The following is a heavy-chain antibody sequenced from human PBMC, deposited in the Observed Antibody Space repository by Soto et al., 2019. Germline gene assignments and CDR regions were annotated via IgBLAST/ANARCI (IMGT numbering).Heavy chain of an antibody. D-gene: IGHD6-13*01. CDR2: IIPIFGTA. Sequence: SVKVSCKASGGTFSSYAISWVRQAPGQGLEWMGGIIPIFGTANYAQKFQGRVTITADESTSTAYMELSSLRSEDTAVYYCARDIQQLLVENRFDPWGQGTLVTVSS. CDR1: GGTFSSYA. CDR3: ARDIQQLLVENRFDP. J-gene: IGHJ5*02. V-gene: IGHV1-69*13.